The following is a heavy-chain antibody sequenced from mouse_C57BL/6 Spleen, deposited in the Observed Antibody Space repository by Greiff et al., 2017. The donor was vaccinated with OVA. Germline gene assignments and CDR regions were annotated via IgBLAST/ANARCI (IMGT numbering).Heavy chain of an antibody. CDR1: GYTFTSYW. D-gene: IGHD1-1*01. V-gene: IGHV1-52*01. CDR3: ASYDGSSSHWYFDV. Sequence: QVQLQQPGAELVRPGSSVKLSCTASGYTFTSYWMHWVKQRPIQGLEWIGNIDPSDSETHYNQKFKDKATLTVDKSSSTAYMQLSSLTSEDSAVYYCASYDGSSSHWYFDVWGTGTTVTVSS. CDR2: IDPSDSET. J-gene: IGHJ1*03.